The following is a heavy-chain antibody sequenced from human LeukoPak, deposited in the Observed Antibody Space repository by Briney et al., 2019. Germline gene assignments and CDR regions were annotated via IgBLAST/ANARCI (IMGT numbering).Heavy chain of an antibody. V-gene: IGHV1-2*02. J-gene: IGHJ4*03. Sequence: ASVKVSCKASGYTFTGYYMHWVRQAPGQGLEWMGWINPNIGGTNYAQKFQGRVTMTRDTSISTAYMELSRLRSDDTAVYYCARDSSTTENVDWGQGTLVTVSS. CDR1: GYTFTGYY. CDR3: ARDSSTTENVD. D-gene: IGHD6-13*01. CDR2: INPNIGGT.